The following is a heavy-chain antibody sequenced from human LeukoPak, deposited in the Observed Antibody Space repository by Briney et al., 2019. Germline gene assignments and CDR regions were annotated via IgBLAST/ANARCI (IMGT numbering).Heavy chain of an antibody. CDR1: GFTFSSYA. Sequence: GGSLRLSCAASGFTFSSYAMSWVRQAPGKGLEWVSAISGSGGSTYYADSVKGRFTISRDNSKNTLYLQMNSLRADDTAVYYCAKSRPLYYYDSSGPFDYWGQGTLVTVSS. V-gene: IGHV3-23*01. CDR2: ISGSGGST. D-gene: IGHD3-22*01. CDR3: AKSRPLYYYDSSGPFDY. J-gene: IGHJ4*02.